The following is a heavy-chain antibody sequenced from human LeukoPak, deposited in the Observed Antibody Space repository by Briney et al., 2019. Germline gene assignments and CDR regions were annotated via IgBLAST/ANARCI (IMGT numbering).Heavy chain of an antibody. V-gene: IGHV3-23*01. CDR1: GFTFSSYA. J-gene: IGHJ5*02. Sequence: GGSLRLSCAASGFTFSSYAMSWVRQAPGKGLEWVSAISGSGGSTYYADSVKGRFTISRDNSKNTLYLQMNSLRAEDTAVYYCASDIRGSGSYYHGNWFDPWGQGTLVTVSS. CDR3: ASDIRGSGSYYHGNWFDP. CDR2: ISGSGGST. D-gene: IGHD3-10*01.